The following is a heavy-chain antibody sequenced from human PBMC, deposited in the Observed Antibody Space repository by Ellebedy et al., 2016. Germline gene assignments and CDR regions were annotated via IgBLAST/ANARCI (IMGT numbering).Heavy chain of an antibody. Sequence: SETLSLTCTVSGDSITSYHWSWIRQSPEKGLEYIGYIYYSRTANYNPSLKSRVTMSVDTSKNQFSLKLNSLTAADTAVYYCVRDRSGGYNWFDPWGQGILVIVSS. J-gene: IGHJ5*02. CDR3: VRDRSGGYNWFDP. D-gene: IGHD3-22*01. V-gene: IGHV4-59*01. CDR2: IYYSRTA. CDR1: GDSITSYH.